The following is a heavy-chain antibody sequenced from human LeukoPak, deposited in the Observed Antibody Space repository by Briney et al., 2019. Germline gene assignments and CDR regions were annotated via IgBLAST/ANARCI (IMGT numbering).Heavy chain of an antibody. CDR3: ARHCSDGSCYEY. Sequence: SETLSLTCTVSGGSIGSSRFYWGWLRQPPGKGLEWTGSIDYSGKTFYNPSLKSRVTISVDTSKNQFSLKLSSVTAAGTAVYYCARHCSDGSCYEYWGQGTLVTVSS. J-gene: IGHJ4*02. CDR2: IDYSGKT. V-gene: IGHV4-39*01. CDR1: GGSIGSSRFY. D-gene: IGHD2-15*01.